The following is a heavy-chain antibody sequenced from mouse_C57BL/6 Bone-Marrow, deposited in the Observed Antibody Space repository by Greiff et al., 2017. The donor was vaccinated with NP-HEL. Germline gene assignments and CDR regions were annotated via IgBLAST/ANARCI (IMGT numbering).Heavy chain of an antibody. CDR2: ISNKANGSST. J-gene: IGHJ4*01. Sequence: EVHLVESGGGLVQPGGSLSLSCAASGFTFTDHYMCWVRQPPGKALEWLGFISNKANGSSTEYCPSVTVRFTFSRDNSQSILYLQMNALRAEDSATYYCARSIYYDYADYPFCAMDYWGQGTSVTVSS. V-gene: IGHV7-3*01. CDR3: ARSIYYDYADYPFCAMDY. D-gene: IGHD2-4*01. CDR1: GFTFTDHY.